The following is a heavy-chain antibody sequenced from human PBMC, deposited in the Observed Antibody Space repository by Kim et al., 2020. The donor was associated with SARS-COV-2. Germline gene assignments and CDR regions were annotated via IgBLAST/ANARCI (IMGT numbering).Heavy chain of an antibody. CDR2: INPNSGGT. V-gene: IGHV1-2*06. CDR1: EYTFTGYF. CDR3: ARSDDYIYYGMDV. J-gene: IGHJ6*02. Sequence: ASVKVSCKASEYTFTGYFMHWVRQAPGQGLEWMGRINPNSGGTNYAQKFQGRVTMTRDTSISTAYMELSRLRSDDTAVYYCARSDDYIYYGMDVWGQGTTVTVSS.